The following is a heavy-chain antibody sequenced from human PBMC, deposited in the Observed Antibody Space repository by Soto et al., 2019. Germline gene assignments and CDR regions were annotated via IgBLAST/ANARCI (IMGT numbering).Heavy chain of an antibody. J-gene: IGHJ4*02. V-gene: IGHV4-39*01. Sequence: TXSLTCSVFGDCMRGYDFYWGWIHQAPGKGLEWIGSAYFSGGKTYYSPSLKSRVSISDDTSKNEFSLRLTSLTAADTAVYFCAYGSSSAWIDSWGQGTLVTVSS. D-gene: IGHD6-25*01. CDR3: AYGSSSAWIDS. CDR2: AYFSGGKT. CDR1: GDCMRGYDFY.